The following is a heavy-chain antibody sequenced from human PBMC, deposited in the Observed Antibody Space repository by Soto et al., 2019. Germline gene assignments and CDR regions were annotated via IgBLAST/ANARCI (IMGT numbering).Heavy chain of an antibody. V-gene: IGHV4-31*03. CDR1: GGSISSGGYY. CDR3: ARDLREAIYLNYYYYDMDV. Sequence: PSETLSLTCTVSGGSISSGGYYWSWIRQHPGKGLEWIGYIYYSGSTYYNPSLKSRVTISVDTSKNQFSLKLSTVTAADTAVYYCARDLREAIYLNYYYYDMDVWGKGTTVTVSS. D-gene: IGHD5-18*01. J-gene: IGHJ6*03. CDR2: IYYSGST.